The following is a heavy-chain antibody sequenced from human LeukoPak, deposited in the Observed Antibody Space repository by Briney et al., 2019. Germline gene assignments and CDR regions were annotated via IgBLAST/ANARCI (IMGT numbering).Heavy chain of an antibody. D-gene: IGHD6-13*01. CDR3: AKDPTPYSINGMDV. CDR1: GFTFSNYW. Sequence: GGSLRLSCAASGFTFSNYWMTWVRQAPGKGLEWVAHVKPDGSEKSYVDSVKGRFTISRDNSKNSLYLQMNSLRTEDTALYYCAKDPTPYSINGMDVWGQGTTVTVSS. CDR2: VKPDGSEK. V-gene: IGHV3-7*03. J-gene: IGHJ6*02.